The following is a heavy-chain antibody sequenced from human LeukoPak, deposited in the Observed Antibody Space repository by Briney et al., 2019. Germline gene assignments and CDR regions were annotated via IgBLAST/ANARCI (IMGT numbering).Heavy chain of an antibody. V-gene: IGHV3-30-3*01. CDR1: GFTFSSYA. D-gene: IGHD4-23*01. CDR3: AKDQTVVTPYY. J-gene: IGHJ4*02. Sequence: GGSLRLSCAASGFTFSSYAMHWVRQAPGKGLEWVAVISYGGSNKYYADSVKGRFTISRDNSKNTLYLQMNSLRAEDTAVYYCAKDQTVVTPYYWGQGTLVTVSS. CDR2: ISYGGSNK.